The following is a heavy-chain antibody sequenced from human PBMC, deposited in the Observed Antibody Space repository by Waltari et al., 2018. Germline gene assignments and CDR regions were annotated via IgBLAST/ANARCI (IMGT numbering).Heavy chain of an antibody. CDR3: ARGGNYYYYMDV. V-gene: IGHV1-69*10. D-gene: IGHD3-16*01. J-gene: IGHJ6*03. Sequence: QVQLVQSGAEVKKPGSSVKVSCKASGGTFSSYAISWVRQAPGQGLEWMGGSIPILGIANYAQKFQGRVTSTADKSTSTAYMELSSLRSEDTAVYYCARGGNYYYYMDVWGKGTTVTVSS. CDR1: GGTFSSYA. CDR2: SIPILGIA.